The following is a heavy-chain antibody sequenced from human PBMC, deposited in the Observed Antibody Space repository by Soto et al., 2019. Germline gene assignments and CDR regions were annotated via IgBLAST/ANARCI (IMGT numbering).Heavy chain of an antibody. CDR3: AHYVSTSPGGWFDP. CDR1: GLSLSTSGEA. D-gene: IGHD3-10*02. Sequence: QITLKESGPTLVKPTQTLTLTCTFSGLSLSTSGEAVGWIRQPPGKALEWLALIYWDDDKRYNPTLKTRLTITKDTSKNQAGLTLTNMHPVDTATYYCAHYVSTSPGGWFDPWGQGILVTVSS. V-gene: IGHV2-5*02. CDR2: IYWDDDK. J-gene: IGHJ5*02.